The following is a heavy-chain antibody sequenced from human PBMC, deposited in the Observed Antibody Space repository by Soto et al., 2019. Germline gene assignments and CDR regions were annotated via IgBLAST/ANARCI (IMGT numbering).Heavy chain of an antibody. V-gene: IGHV3-30*18. J-gene: IGHJ4*02. Sequence: GSLRLSCAASGFSFSRNAMHWVRQAPGKGLEWVAVISYDGNNKYYADSVKGRFTISRDNSKNTLYLQMNSLRAEDTAVYYCAKDVSTTADYYFDYWGQGTLVTVSS. CDR3: AKDVSTTADYYFDY. CDR1: GFSFSRNA. CDR2: ISYDGNNK. D-gene: IGHD2-2*01.